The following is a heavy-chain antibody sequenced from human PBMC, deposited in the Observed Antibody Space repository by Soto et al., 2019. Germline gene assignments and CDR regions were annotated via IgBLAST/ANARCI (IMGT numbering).Heavy chain of an antibody. Sequence: GGSLRLSCVASGFSFSDYDMHWVRQVPGSGLEWVSAIGAARDPYYLGSVKGRFSISRENAKNSVYLQMNDLRAGDSAVYYCARAYTGRLPRRADYYYAMDVWGQGTTVTVSS. V-gene: IGHV3-13*04. CDR1: GFSFSDYD. J-gene: IGHJ6*02. CDR3: ARAYTGRLPRRADYYYAMDV. D-gene: IGHD2-2*02. CDR2: IGAARDP.